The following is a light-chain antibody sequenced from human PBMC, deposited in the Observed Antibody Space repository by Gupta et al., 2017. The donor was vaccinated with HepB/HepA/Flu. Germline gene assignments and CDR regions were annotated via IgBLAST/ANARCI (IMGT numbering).Light chain of an antibody. Sequence: AIQMTQSPSSLSSSVGDRVTITPRASRDIGRDLAWYQQKPGKAPKLLIFAASSLQSGVPSRFSGSGSGTDFTLTISSLQPEDFATYYCRQEGCSPLTFGRGTKVEV. J-gene: IGKJ1*01. V-gene: IGKV1-6*02. CDR1: RDIGRD. CDR2: AAS. CDR3: RQEGCSPLT.